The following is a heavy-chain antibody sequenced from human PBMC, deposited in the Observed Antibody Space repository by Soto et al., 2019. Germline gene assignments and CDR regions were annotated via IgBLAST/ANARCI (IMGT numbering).Heavy chain of an antibody. J-gene: IGHJ5*02. CDR1: GYSFSNWW. D-gene: IGHD4-17*01. Sequence: GESLKISCKGSGYSFSNWWIAWVRQMPGKGLEYMGIIYPSDSQTRYSPSFQGQVTISADKSISTAYLQWSSLKASDTAIYYCARHGFYGDYSSNYFDPWGQGTLVTAPQ. CDR3: ARHGFYGDYSSNYFDP. CDR2: IYPSDSQT. V-gene: IGHV5-51*01.